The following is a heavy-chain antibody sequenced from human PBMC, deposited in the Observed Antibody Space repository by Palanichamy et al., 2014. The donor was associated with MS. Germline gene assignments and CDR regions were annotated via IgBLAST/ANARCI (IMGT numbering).Heavy chain of an antibody. Sequence: EVQLVESGGGLIQPGGSLRLSCAASGFTVSSNYMSWVRQAPGKGLEWVSVIYSGGSTYYADSVKGRFTISRDNSKNTLYLQMNSLRAEDTAVYYCARERYYDSKGWFDPWGQGTLVTVSS. D-gene: IGHD3-22*01. CDR2: IYSGGST. J-gene: IGHJ5*02. CDR3: ARERYYDSKGWFDP. V-gene: IGHV3-53*01. CDR1: GFTVSSNY.